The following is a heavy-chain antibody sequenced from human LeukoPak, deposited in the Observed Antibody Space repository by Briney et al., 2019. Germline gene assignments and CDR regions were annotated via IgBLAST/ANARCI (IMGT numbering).Heavy chain of an antibody. CDR2: IYHSGST. Sequence: SETLSLTCAVSGYSISSDSYWGWIRQPPGKELEWIGSIYHSGSTFYNPSRKSRVTISVDTSKNQFSLKLSSVTAADTAMYYCARKLFISTNCYYDYGGQEILVTVSS. J-gene: IGHJ4*02. D-gene: IGHD2-2*01. CDR1: GYSISSDSY. V-gene: IGHV4-38-2*01. CDR3: ARKLFISTNCYYDY.